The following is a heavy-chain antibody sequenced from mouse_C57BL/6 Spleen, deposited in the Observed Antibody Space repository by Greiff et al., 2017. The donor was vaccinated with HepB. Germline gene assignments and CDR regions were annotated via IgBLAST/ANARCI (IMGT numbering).Heavy chain of an antibody. J-gene: IGHJ2*01. CDR3: ARLSTTVVATDYFDY. D-gene: IGHD1-1*01. CDR1: GYTFTSYW. Sequence: VQLQQPGAELVRPGSSVKLSCKASGYTFTSYWMHWVKQRPIQGLEWIGNIDPSDSETHYNQKFKDKATLTVDKSSSTAYMQLSSLTSEDSAVYYCARLSTTVVATDYFDYWGQGTTLTVSS. CDR2: IDPSDSET. V-gene: IGHV1-52*01.